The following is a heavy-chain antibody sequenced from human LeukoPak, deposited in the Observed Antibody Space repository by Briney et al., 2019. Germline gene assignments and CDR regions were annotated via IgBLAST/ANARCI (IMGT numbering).Heavy chain of an antibody. CDR1: GGSFSGYY. Sequence: PSETLSLTCAVYGGSFSGYYWSWIRQPPGKGLEWIGEINHSGSTNYNPSLKSRVTISVDTSKNQFSLKLSSVTAADTAVYYCAREWIFCSSTSCSYNWFDPWGQGTLVTVSS. CDR2: INHSGST. V-gene: IGHV4-34*01. J-gene: IGHJ5*02. D-gene: IGHD2-2*01. CDR3: AREWIFCSSTSCSYNWFDP.